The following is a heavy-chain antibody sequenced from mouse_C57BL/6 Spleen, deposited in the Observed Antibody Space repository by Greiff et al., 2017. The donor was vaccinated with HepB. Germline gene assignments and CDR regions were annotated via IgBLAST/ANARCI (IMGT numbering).Heavy chain of an antibody. CDR3: ARSGDYDHLAY. J-gene: IGHJ3*01. V-gene: IGHV1-64*01. Sequence: VQLQQPGAELVKPGASVKLSCKASGYTFTSYWMHWVKQRPGQGLEWIGMIHPNSGSTNYNEKFKSKATLTVDKSSSTAYMQLSSLTSEDSAVYYCARSGDYDHLAYWGQGTLVTVSA. CDR2: IHPNSGST. D-gene: IGHD2-4*01. CDR1: GYTFTSYW.